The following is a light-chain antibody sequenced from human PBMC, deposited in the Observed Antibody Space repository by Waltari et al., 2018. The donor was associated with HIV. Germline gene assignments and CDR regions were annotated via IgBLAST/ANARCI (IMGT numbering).Light chain of an antibody. V-gene: IGKV3-15*01. CDR2: GAS. J-gene: IGKJ2*01. CDR3: QQYNDWPRT. CDR1: QSVSSN. Sequence: EIVMTQSPATLSVSPGERATLPCRASQSVSSNLAWYQHKPGQAPRLLIYGASTRATGIPARFSGSGSGTEFTLTISSLQSEDFAVYYCQQYNDWPRTFGQGTKLEIK.